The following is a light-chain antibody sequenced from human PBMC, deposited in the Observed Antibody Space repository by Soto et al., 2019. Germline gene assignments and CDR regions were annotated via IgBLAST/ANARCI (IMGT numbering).Light chain of an antibody. J-gene: IGKJ1*01. Sequence: EIVLTQSPGTLSLSPGERATLSCRASQSVSSSYLAWYQHKPGQAPRLLIYGASSRATGIPDRFSGSGSETDFTLTVSRLEPEDFAVYYCHQCGSSPRTFGQGTKVEIK. CDR1: QSVSSSY. CDR3: HQCGSSPRT. V-gene: IGKV3-20*01. CDR2: GAS.